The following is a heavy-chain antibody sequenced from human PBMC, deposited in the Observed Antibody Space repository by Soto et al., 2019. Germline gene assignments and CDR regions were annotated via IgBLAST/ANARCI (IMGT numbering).Heavy chain of an antibody. CDR2: IKSKTDGGTT. J-gene: IGHJ3*02. CDR1: GFTFSNAW. D-gene: IGHD2-15*01. V-gene: IGHV3-15*01. CDR3: TTDQAEYCSGGSCYLRFFARNAFDI. Sequence: GGSLRLSCAASGFTFSNAWMSWVRQAPGKGLEWVGRIKSKTDGGTTDYAAPVKGRFTISRDDSKNTLYLQMNSLKTEDTAVYYCTTDQAEYCSGGSCYLRFFARNAFDIWGQGTMVTVSS.